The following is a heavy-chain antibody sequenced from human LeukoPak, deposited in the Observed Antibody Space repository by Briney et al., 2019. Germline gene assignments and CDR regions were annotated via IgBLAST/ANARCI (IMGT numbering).Heavy chain of an antibody. CDR3: ARAARYSGYSDY. V-gene: IGHV4-59*01. CDR1: GGPISSYY. Sequence: SETLSLTCTVSGGPISSYYWSWIRQPPGKGLEWIGYIYYSGSTNYNPSLKSRVTISVDTSKNQFSLKLSSVTAADTAVYYCARAARYSGYSDYWGQGTLVTVSS. D-gene: IGHD1-26*01. CDR2: IYYSGST. J-gene: IGHJ4*02.